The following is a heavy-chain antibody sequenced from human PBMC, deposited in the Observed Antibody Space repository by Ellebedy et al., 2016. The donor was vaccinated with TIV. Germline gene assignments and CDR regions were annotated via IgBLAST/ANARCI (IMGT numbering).Heavy chain of an antibody. CDR3: ARDLGYSTDH. D-gene: IGHD2-15*01. Sequence: SETLSLXCNVYGDSLSGSSWSWIRQSPGKGLEWIGEFTHRGNSFYNSALKSRVTISGDPSKNHFSLEMNSVTAADTAVYFCARDLGYSTDHWGQGTLVTVSS. J-gene: IGHJ4*02. V-gene: IGHV4-34*01. CDR1: GDSLSGSS. CDR2: FTHRGNS.